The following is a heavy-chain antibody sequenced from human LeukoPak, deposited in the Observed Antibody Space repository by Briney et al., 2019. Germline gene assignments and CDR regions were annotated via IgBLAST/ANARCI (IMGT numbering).Heavy chain of an antibody. V-gene: IGHV4-61*05. CDR1: GDSINSHTYY. CDR2: IYYSGST. J-gene: IGHJ3*02. Sequence: SETLSLTCTVSGDSINSHTYYWAWIRQPPGKGLEWIGYIYYSGSTNYNPSLKSRVTISVDTSKNQFSLKLSSVTAADTAVYYCARNDIWGQGTMVTVSS. CDR3: ARNDI.